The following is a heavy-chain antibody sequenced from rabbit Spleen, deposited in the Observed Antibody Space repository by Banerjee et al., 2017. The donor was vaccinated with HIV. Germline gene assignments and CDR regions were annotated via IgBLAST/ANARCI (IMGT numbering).Heavy chain of an antibody. CDR3: ARDSGSSFSSYGMDL. CDR1: GIDFSSYYY. D-gene: IGHD8-1*01. J-gene: IGHJ6*01. Sequence: QQQLEESGGGLVKPGGTLTLTCEASGIDFSSYYYMCWVRQAPGKGLEWIACIDSGSSGFTYFASWAKGRFTISKTSSTTVTLQMTSLTAADTATYFCARDSGSSFSSYGMDLWGPGTSSP. V-gene: IGHV1S45*01. CDR2: IDSGSSGFT.